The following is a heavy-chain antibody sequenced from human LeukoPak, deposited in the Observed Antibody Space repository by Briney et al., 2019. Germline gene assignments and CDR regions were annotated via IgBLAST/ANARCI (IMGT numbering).Heavy chain of an antibody. CDR2: VYDSGST. D-gene: IGHD6-6*01. V-gene: IGHV4-61*01. Sequence: SETLSLTCTVSGGSISSSSYYWNWIRQPPGKGLEWIGYVYDSGSTNYNPSLKSRVTISVDTSKNQFSLKLSSVTAADTAVYYCARGILIGTARRLNGFDPWGQGTLVTVSS. CDR3: ARGILIGTARRLNGFDP. J-gene: IGHJ5*02. CDR1: GGSISSSSYY.